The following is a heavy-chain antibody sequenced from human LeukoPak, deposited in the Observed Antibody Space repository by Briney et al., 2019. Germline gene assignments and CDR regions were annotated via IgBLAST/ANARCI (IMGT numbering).Heavy chain of an antibody. CDR2: IYHSGST. D-gene: IGHD3-9*01. CDR1: GGSISSSSYY. J-gene: IGHJ5*02. CDR3: ARGYYDILTGYYKYNWFDP. V-gene: IGHV4-39*07. Sequence: SETLSLTCTVSGGSISSSSYYWGWIRQPPGKGLEWIGSIYHSGSTNYNPSLKSRVTISVDTSKNQFSLKLSSVTAADTAVYYCARGYYDILTGYYKYNWFDPWGQGTLVTVSS.